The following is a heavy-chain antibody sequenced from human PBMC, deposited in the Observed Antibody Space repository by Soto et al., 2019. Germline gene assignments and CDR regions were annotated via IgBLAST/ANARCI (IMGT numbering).Heavy chain of an antibody. J-gene: IGHJ4*02. CDR3: ARDDDYDDNGLDL. Sequence: QGQLVESGGGVVQPGRSLRLSCAASGFAFSNHGMHWVRQAPGKGLEWLAVIVREGSEKFYADSVKGRFTISRDNSKNTLYLEMSSLRAEDSAVYYYARDDDYDDNGLDLWGQGTLVTVS. D-gene: IGHD4-17*01. CDR2: IVREGSEK. CDR1: GFAFSNHG. V-gene: IGHV3-33*01.